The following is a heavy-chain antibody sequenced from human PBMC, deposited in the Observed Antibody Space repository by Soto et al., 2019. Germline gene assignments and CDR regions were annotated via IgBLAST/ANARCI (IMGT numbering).Heavy chain of an antibody. V-gene: IGHV1-18*04. D-gene: IGHD1-26*01. Sequence: QVQLVQSGAEVKKPGASVKVSCKASGYNFMRYGFTWVRQAPGQGLEWMGWINVDNGETKYPQKIQGRVTMTTDTSTRTVYMGVRSLTSDDTAVYYCAGGISGGFSDWFDPWGHGTLVTVSS. CDR2: INVDNGET. J-gene: IGHJ5*02. CDR1: GYNFMRYG. CDR3: AGGISGGFSDWFDP.